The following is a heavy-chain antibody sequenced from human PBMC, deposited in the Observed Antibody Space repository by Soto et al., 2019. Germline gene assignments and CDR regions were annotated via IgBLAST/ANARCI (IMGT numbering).Heavy chain of an antibody. CDR1: GYTFTIYG. CDR2: ISAYNGNT. CDR3: ARKRGQQLVLGYFDY. D-gene: IGHD6-13*01. J-gene: IGHJ4*02. V-gene: IGHV1-18*01. Sequence: ASVKVSCKASGYTFTIYGISWVRQAPGQGLEWMGWISAYNGNTNYAQKLQGRVTMTTDTSTSTAYMELRSLRSDDTAVYYCARKRGQQLVLGYFDYWGQGTLVTSPQ.